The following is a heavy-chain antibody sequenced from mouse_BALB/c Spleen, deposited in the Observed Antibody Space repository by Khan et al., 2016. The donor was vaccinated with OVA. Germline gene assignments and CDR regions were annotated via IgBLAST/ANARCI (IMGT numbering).Heavy chain of an antibody. D-gene: IGHD1-1*01. CDR3: AMVYGGDFDD. CDR1: GYSITTDYA. Sequence: VQLKESGPGLVKPSQSLSLTCTVTGYSITTDYAWNWIRQFPGNKLECMGFISYSGNTKYNPSLQSRISITRDTSKNQFFLQLQSWTTEDTAGYVRAMVYGGDFDDGGEGTTLTVSS. J-gene: IGHJ2*01. CDR2: ISYSGNT. V-gene: IGHV3-2*02.